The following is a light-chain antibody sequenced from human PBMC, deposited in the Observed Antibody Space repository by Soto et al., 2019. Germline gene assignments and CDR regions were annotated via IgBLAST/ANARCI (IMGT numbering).Light chain of an antibody. Sequence: EMVLTQSPATLSLSPGERATLSCRASQSVSSYLAWYQQKPGQAPRLLIYDASNRAAGIPARFSGSGSGTDFTLTSSRLGPEDFAVYYCQQRSNWPPTFGQGTRLEIK. V-gene: IGKV3-11*01. CDR1: QSVSSY. CDR2: DAS. J-gene: IGKJ5*01. CDR3: QQRSNWPPT.